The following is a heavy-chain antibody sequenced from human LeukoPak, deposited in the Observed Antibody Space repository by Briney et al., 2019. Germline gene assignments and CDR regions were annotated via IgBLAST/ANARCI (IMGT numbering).Heavy chain of an antibody. D-gene: IGHD3-10*01. V-gene: IGHV1-18*01. CDR1: GYTFTSYG. Sequence: ASVKVSCKASGYTFTSYGISWVRQAPGQGLEWMGWISAYNGNTKYSQKFQGRVTITRDTSASTAYMELSSLRSEDTAVYYCARARLYYGSGSSPPYYFDYWGQGTLVTVSS. CDR3: ARARLYYGSGSSPPYYFDY. CDR2: ISAYNGNT. J-gene: IGHJ4*02.